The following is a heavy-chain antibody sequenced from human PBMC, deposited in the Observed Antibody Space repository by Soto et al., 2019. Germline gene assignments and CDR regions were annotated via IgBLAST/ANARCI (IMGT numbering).Heavy chain of an antibody. J-gene: IGHJ5*02. CDR2: IYYSGST. CDR1: GGSISSGDYY. Sequence: KPSETLSLTCTVSGGSISSGDYYWRWIRQPPGKGLEWIGYIYYSGSTYYNPSLKSRVTISVDTSKNQFSLKLSSVTAADTAVYYCARDWREKDYGDLSWFDPWGQGTLVTVSS. D-gene: IGHD4-17*01. V-gene: IGHV4-30-4*01. CDR3: ARDWREKDYGDLSWFDP.